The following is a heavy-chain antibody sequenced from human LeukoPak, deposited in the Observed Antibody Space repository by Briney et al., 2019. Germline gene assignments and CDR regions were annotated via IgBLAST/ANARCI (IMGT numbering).Heavy chain of an antibody. Sequence: SETLSLTCSVSGGSISLSYYYWSWIRQPPGKALEWIGSVYYSGTTSYNPSLKSRVTISVDKSKNHFSLRLSSVTAADTAMYYCARGTLYSGWSYYFDYWGQGSQVTVSS. D-gene: IGHD6-19*01. CDR1: GGSISLSYYY. CDR2: VYYSGTT. CDR3: ARGTLYSGWSYYFDY. J-gene: IGHJ4*02. V-gene: IGHV4-39*07.